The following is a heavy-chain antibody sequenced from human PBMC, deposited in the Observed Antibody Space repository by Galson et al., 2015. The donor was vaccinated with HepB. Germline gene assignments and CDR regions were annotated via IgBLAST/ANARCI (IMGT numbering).Heavy chain of an antibody. CDR1: GHSFTSYW. J-gene: IGHJ4*02. D-gene: IGHD3-22*01. CDR3: ARRRDYYDSSGRPYYFDY. CDR2: IYPGDSET. Sequence: QSGAEVKKPGESLKISCKDSGHSFTSYWTGWVRQMPGKGLEWMGIIYPGDSETRYSPSFQGQVTISAAKFISTAYLQWSSLKASHPAMYYCARRRDYYDSSGRPYYFDYWGQATLVTVSS. V-gene: IGHV5-51*01.